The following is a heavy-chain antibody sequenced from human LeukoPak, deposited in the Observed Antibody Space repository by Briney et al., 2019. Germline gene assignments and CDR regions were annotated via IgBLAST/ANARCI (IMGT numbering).Heavy chain of an antibody. CDR2: IFPGDSDT. CDR1: GYKFTSYW. D-gene: IGHD6-6*01. J-gene: IGHJ4*02. V-gene: IGHV5-51*01. Sequence: GESLKISCKVDGYKFTSYWIGWVRQMPGKGLEWVGVIFPGDSDTRYSPSFQGQVTISADKSISTAYLQWSSLKASDTAMYYCARKNPYSSSAPLIDYWGQGTLVTVSS. CDR3: ARKNPYSSSAPLIDY.